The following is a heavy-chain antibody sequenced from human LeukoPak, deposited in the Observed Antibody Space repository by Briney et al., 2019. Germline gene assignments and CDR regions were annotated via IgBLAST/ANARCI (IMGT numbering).Heavy chain of an antibody. D-gene: IGHD2-8*01. CDR3: ARQVYCTNGLCYNRWYFDL. CDR1: GGSITSYY. V-gene: IGHV4-4*09. J-gene: IGHJ2*01. CDR2: IYSSGST. Sequence: SETLSLTCAVSGGSITSYYWSWIRQPPGKGLEWIGYIYSSGSTNYNPSLKSRVTISVDTSKNQFSLKLSSVTAADAAVYYRARQVYCTNGLCYNRWYFDLWGRGTLVTVSS.